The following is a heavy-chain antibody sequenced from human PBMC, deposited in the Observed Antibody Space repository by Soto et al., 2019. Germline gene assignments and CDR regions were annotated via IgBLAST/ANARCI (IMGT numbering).Heavy chain of an antibody. CDR2: TSYDGSNK. Sequence: PGGSLRLSCVASGITFSSYALHWVRQAPGKGLEWVAVTSYDGSNKYYADSVEGRFTISRDNSKNTLYLQTSSLTTEDTAMYYCARDWETSATGLIDSWGQGTLVTVSS. CDR1: GITFSSYA. CDR3: ARDWETSATGLIDS. J-gene: IGHJ4*02. D-gene: IGHD3-9*01. V-gene: IGHV3-30-3*01.